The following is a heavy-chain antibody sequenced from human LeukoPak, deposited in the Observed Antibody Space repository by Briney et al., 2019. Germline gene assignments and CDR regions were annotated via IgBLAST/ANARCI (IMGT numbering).Heavy chain of an antibody. D-gene: IGHD5-12*01. V-gene: IGHV3-48*01. J-gene: IGHJ4*02. CDR3: AKDGYPFDY. Sequence: PGGSLRLSCAASGFTFSSYSMNWVRQAPGKGLEWVSYISSSSSTIYYADSVKGRFTISRDNAKNSLYLQMNSLRAEDTAVYYCAKDGYPFDYWGQGTLVTVSS. CDR1: GFTFSSYS. CDR2: ISSSSSTI.